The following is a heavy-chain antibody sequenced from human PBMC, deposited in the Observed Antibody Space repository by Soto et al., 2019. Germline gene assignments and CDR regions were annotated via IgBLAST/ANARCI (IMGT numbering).Heavy chain of an antibody. J-gene: IGHJ5*01. D-gene: IGHD3-22*01. CDR1: GCTITSSGYY. CDR3: ARDGFNYYDSSGYYRLFDS. V-gene: IGHV4-61*08. CDR2: IYYSGST. Sequence: PSETLSLTCTVSGCTITSSGYYWGWIRQPPGKGLEWIGYIYYSGSTNYNPSLKSRVTMSVDRSINQFSLKLSSVTAADTAVYYCARDGFNYYDSSGYYRLFDSWGQGTLVTVSS.